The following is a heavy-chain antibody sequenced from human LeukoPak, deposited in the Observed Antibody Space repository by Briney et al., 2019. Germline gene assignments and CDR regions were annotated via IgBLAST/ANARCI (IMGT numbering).Heavy chain of an antibody. CDR3: ASHYFDY. CDR1: GGSFSGYY. Sequence: SETLSLTCAVYGGSFSGYYWSWIRQPPEKGLDWIGEITRTGRINYNPALKGRVTMSLDTSKNQFSLELSSMTAADTAVYYCASHYFDYWGQGTLVTVSS. CDR2: ITRTGRI. V-gene: IGHV4-34*01. J-gene: IGHJ4*02.